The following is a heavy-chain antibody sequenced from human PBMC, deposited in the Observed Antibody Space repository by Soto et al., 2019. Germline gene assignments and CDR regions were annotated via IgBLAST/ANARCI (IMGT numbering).Heavy chain of an antibody. CDR1: GFTVSSNY. CDR2: IYSGGST. Sequence: GESLKISCAASGFTVSSNYMSWVRQAPGKGLEWVSVIYSGGSTYYADSVKGRFTISRHNSKNTLYLQMNSLRAEDTAVYYCARRGAITMVRGGVGRYYYMDVWGKGTTVTVSS. CDR3: ARRGAITMVRGGVGRYYYMDV. J-gene: IGHJ6*03. D-gene: IGHD3-10*01. V-gene: IGHV3-53*04.